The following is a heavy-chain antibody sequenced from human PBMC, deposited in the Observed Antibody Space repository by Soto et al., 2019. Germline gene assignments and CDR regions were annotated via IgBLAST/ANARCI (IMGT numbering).Heavy chain of an antibody. V-gene: IGHV3-7*05. CDR1: RITFIGYW. J-gene: IGHJ6*02. CDR2: IRQDGGQM. D-gene: IGHD6-6*01. CDR3: ARDKSSSDVYYYYGMDV. Sequence: GGSLRLSCVASRITFIGYWMSWVRQAPGRGLEWVATIRQDGGQMYYVDSVKGRFTISRENAKNSLYLQMNSLRAEDTAVYYCARDKSSSDVYYYYGMDVWGQGTTVTVSS.